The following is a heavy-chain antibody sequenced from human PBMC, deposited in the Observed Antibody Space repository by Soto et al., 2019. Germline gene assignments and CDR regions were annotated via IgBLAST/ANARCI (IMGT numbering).Heavy chain of an antibody. CDR2: IYYRGST. CDR3: ARSPRVVVAAASGSFDI. J-gene: IGHJ3*02. D-gene: IGHD2-15*01. CDR1: GGSISSYY. V-gene: IGHV4-59*01. Sequence: SETLSLTCTVSGGSISSYYWSWIRQPPGKGLEWIGYIYYRGSTNYNPSLKSRVTISVDTSKNQFSLKLSSVTAADTAVYYCARSPRVVVAAASGSFDIWGRGAKVTVSS.